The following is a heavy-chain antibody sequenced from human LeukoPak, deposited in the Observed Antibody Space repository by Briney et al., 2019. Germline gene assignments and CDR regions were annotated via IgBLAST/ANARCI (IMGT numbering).Heavy chain of an antibody. CDR3: TRDINVVVAASDY. J-gene: IGHJ4*02. CDR1: GYTFTGYY. D-gene: IGHD2-15*01. V-gene: IGHV1-2*02. Sequence: ASMKVSCKTSGYTFTGYYLHWVPQAPGQGLEWMGWINPNSGDTNYAQKFQGRVTMTRDTSISTAYMELSSLRSDDTAVYYCTRDINVVVAASDYWGQGTLVTVSS. CDR2: INPNSGDT.